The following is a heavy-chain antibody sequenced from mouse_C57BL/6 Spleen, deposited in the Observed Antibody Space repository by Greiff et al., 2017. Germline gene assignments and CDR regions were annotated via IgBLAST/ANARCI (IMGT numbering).Heavy chain of an antibody. V-gene: IGHV14-4*01. CDR2: IDPENGDT. J-gene: IGHJ2*01. CDR3: TTSLYN. Sequence: EVKLQESGAELVRPGASVKLSCTASGYNIKDDYMHWVKQRPEQGLEWIGRIDPENGDTEYASKFQGKATITADTSSNTAYLQLSSLTSEDTAVYYYTTSLYNWGKGTTLTVSS. D-gene: IGHD1-3*01. CDR1: GYNIKDDY.